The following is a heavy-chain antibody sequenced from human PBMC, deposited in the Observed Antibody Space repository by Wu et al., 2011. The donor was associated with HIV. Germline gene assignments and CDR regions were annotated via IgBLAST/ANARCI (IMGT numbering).Heavy chain of an antibody. CDR1: GYIFTNYW. V-gene: IGHV5-51*03. CDR3: ARPSSWQQPLFDY. Sequence: VQLVQSGAEVKKPGESLKISCKGSGYIFTNYWIGWVRQMPGKGLEWMGIIYSGDSDIRYSPSFQGQVTISADKSITTAYLQWSSLEASDTAMYYCARPSSWQQPLFDYWAREPWSPSPQ. CDR2: IYSGDSDI. D-gene: IGHD6-13*01. J-gene: IGHJ4*02.